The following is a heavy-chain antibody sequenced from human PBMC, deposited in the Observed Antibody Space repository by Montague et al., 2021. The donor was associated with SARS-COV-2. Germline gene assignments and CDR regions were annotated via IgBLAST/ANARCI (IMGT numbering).Heavy chain of an antibody. J-gene: IGHJ2*01. D-gene: IGHD5-18*01. CDR2: ISYDGSNK. Sequence: SLRLSCAASGFTFSSYAMHWVRQAPGKGLEWVAVISYDGSNKYYADSVKGRFTISRDNSKNTLYLQMNSLRAEDTAVYFCAREAVGYSHGYPYWYFDLWGRGTLVTVSS. CDR1: GFTFSSYA. V-gene: IGHV3-30*04. CDR3: AREAVGYSHGYPYWYFDL.